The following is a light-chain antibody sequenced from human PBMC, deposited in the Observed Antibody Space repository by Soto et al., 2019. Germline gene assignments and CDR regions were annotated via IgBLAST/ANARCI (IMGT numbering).Light chain of an antibody. J-gene: IGLJ2*01. CDR3: GTWDSSLSAWV. Sequence: QSVLTQPPSVTAAPGQTVTISCSGSSSNIGKNYVSWYQQLPGTAPKLLIYENKKRPSGIPDRVSGSKSGTSASLGITGLQTEDEADYYCGTWDSSLSAWVFGGGTKLTVL. CDR2: ENK. V-gene: IGLV1-51*02. CDR1: SSNIGKNY.